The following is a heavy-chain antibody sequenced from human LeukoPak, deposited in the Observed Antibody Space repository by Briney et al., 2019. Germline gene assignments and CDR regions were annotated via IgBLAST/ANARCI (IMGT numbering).Heavy chain of an antibody. D-gene: IGHD3-10*01. Sequence: SGGSLRLSCAASGFTFSSYWMNWVRQAPGKGLEWVANIKQDGSEKYYVDSVKGRFTISRDNSKNTLYLQMNSLRAEDTAVYYCAKDGGVWFGESNDYWGQGTLVTVSS. J-gene: IGHJ4*02. CDR2: IKQDGSEK. CDR3: AKDGGVWFGESNDY. CDR1: GFTFSSYW. V-gene: IGHV3-7*03.